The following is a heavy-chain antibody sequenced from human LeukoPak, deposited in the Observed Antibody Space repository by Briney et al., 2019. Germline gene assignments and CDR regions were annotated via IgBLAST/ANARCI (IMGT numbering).Heavy chain of an antibody. Sequence: TGGSLRLSCTASGLTFGDYAMSWVRQAPGKGLEGVSSISGSGGTSYYADSVKGRFTISRDSAKNLLLLQMNRLRAEDTAVYYCAKSPYFYNSGRSVDVWGKGTTVTVSS. CDR3: AKSPYFYNSGRSVDV. CDR2: ISGSGGTS. J-gene: IGHJ6*04. CDR1: GLTFGDYA. V-gene: IGHV3-23*01. D-gene: IGHD3-10*01.